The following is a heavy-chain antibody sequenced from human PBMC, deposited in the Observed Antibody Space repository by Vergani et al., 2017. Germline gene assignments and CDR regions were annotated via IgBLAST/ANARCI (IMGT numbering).Heavy chain of an antibody. D-gene: IGHD4-11*01. V-gene: IGHV3-23*03. CDR3: AKGACPNYSNYLDY. J-gene: IGHJ4*02. CDR2: IYSGGSST. CDR1: GFTFSSYA. Sequence: EVQLLESGGGLVQPGGSLRLSCAASGFTFSSYAMSWVRQAPGKGLEWVSVIYSGGSSTYYADSVKGRFTISRDNSKNTLYLQMNSLRAEDTAVYYCAKGACPNYSNYLDYWGQGTLVTVSS.